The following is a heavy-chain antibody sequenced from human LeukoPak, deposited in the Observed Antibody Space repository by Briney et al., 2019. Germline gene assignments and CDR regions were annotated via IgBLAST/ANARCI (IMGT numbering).Heavy chain of an antibody. Sequence: GGSLRLSCAASGFTFSNYAMSWVRQAPGKGLEWVSTTSGGGITTYYADSAKGRFTISRDNSKNTMFLQMNSLRADDTAVYYCPRQSYASGWNPFDYWGQGILVTVSS. J-gene: IGHJ4*02. CDR1: GFTFSNYA. V-gene: IGHV3-23*01. D-gene: IGHD6-19*01. CDR2: TSGGGITT. CDR3: PRQSYASGWNPFDY.